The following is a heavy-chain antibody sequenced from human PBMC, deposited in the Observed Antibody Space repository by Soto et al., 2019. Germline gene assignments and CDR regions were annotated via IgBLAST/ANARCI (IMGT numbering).Heavy chain of an antibody. J-gene: IGHJ4*02. Sequence: EVQLLESGGGLLQPGGSLRLSCAASGFTFSSYAMSWVRQAPGKGLEWVSAISGSGGTTYYADSVKGRFTISRDNSKNTLYLQMNSLRAEDTAVYYCAKFYCSSTSCQNFDYWGQGTLVTVSS. V-gene: IGHV3-23*01. CDR3: AKFYCSSTSCQNFDY. CDR2: ISGSGGTT. CDR1: GFTFSSYA. D-gene: IGHD2-2*01.